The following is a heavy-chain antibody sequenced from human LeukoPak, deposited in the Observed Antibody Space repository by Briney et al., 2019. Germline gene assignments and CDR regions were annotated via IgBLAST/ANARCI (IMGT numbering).Heavy chain of an antibody. J-gene: IGHJ4*02. Sequence: GGSLRLSCAASGFTFSSYGMHWVRQAPGKGLEWVAVISYDGSNKYYADSVKGRFTISRDNSKNTLYLQMNSLRAEDTAVYYCAKGAHYYGSGSDWGQGTLVTVSS. CDR3: AKGAHYYGSGSD. CDR2: ISYDGSNK. D-gene: IGHD3-10*01. CDR1: GFTFSSYG. V-gene: IGHV3-30*18.